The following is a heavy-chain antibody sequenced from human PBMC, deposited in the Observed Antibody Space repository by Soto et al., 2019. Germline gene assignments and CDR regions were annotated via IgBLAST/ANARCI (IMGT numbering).Heavy chain of an antibody. D-gene: IGHD3-10*01. CDR2: VYSSGTT. CDR1: GGSINSYW. Sequence: PSETLSLTCSVSGGSINSYWWSWIRQPAGKGLEWIGRVYSSGTTDYNPSLNSRATLSVETSKNQFSLKLSSVTAADKAVYYCERDIGSYAYGEGYWGQGIQVTVSS. J-gene: IGHJ4*02. CDR3: ERDIGSYAYGEGY. V-gene: IGHV4-4*07.